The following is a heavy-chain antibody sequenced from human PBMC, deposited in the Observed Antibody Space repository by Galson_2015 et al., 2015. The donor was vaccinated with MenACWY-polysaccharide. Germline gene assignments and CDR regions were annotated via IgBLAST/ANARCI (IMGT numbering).Heavy chain of an antibody. CDR2: IDSDGSST. CDR3: AVHCSSTSCYSPLSRL. CDR1: EFTFSRYW. Sequence: SLRLSCAASEFTFSRYWMNWVRQAPGKGLMWVSRIDSDGSSTSYADSVKGRFTISRDNAKNTLYLQMNSLRAEDTAVYYCAVHCSSTSCYSPLSRLWGQGTMVTVSS. D-gene: IGHD2-2*01. V-gene: IGHV3-74*01. J-gene: IGHJ3*01.